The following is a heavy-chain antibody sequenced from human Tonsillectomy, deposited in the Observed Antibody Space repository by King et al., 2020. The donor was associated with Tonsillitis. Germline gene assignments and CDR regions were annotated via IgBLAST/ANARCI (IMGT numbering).Heavy chain of an antibody. CDR3: AKGIWKLPRYTLLNDAFDI. V-gene: IGHV3-30*18. CDR2: ISYDGSNK. D-gene: IGHD2-15*01. Sequence: VQLVESGGGVVQPGRSLRLSCAASGFTFSSYGMHWVRQAPGKGLEWVAVISYDGSNKYYADSVKGRFTISRDNSKNTLYLQMNSLRPEDTAVYYCAKGIWKLPRYTLLNDAFDIWGQGTMVTVSS. CDR1: GFTFSSYG. J-gene: IGHJ3*02.